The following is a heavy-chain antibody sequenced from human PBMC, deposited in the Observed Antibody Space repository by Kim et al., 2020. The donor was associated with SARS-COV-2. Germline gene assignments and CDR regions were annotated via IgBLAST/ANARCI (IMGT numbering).Heavy chain of an antibody. D-gene: IGHD6-19*01. Sequence: TLFAQECQGRVTMTEDTSTDTAYMHLTSLTSEDTAVYYCTRLAVEGDCFDYWGQGTLVTVSS. V-gene: IGHV1-24*01. J-gene: IGHJ4*02. CDR2: T. CDR3: TRLAVEGDCFDY.